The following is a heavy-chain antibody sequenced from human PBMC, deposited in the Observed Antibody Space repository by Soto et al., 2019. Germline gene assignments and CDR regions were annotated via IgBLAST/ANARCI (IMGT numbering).Heavy chain of an antibody. J-gene: IGHJ6*02. V-gene: IGHV4-4*02. CDR1: GGSISSSNW. Sequence: KTSETLSLTCAVSGGSISSSNWWSWVRQPPGKGLEWIGEIYHSGSTNYNPSLKSRVTISVDKSKNQFSLKLSSVTAADTAVYYCAREPRRYCSSTSCYGINYYYYGMDVWGQGTTVTVSS. D-gene: IGHD2-2*01. CDR2: IYHSGST. CDR3: AREPRRYCSSTSCYGINYYYYGMDV.